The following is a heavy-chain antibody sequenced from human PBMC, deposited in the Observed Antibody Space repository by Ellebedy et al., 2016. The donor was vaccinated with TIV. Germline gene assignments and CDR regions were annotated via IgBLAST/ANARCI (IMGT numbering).Heavy chain of an antibody. CDR3: ARVSEFYFDS. Sequence: GESLKISCAASGFSFSTHAMHWVRQAPGKGLEWVAVLSFSKTDEYYADSVKGRFTISRDNSRNTVSLQMNSLRPEDTAVYYCARVSEFYFDSWGQGTLVTVSS. D-gene: IGHD3-10*01. CDR1: GFSFSTHA. J-gene: IGHJ4*02. CDR2: LSFSKTDE. V-gene: IGHV3-30*14.